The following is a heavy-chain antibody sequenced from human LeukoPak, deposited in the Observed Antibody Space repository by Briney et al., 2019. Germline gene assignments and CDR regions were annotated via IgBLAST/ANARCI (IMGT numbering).Heavy chain of an antibody. V-gene: IGHV1-69*10. D-gene: IGHD3-22*01. CDR2: FIPILGTA. J-gene: IGHJ4*02. CDR1: GGTFSDYA. Sequence: ASVKVSCKASGGTFSDYALNWVRQAPGQGLEWMGVFIPILGTANSTQKFQGRVTITADISTNTVYMELSSLRSEDTAVYYCARNYYDGSAYHGDILGHWGQGTLVTVSS. CDR3: ARNYYDGSAYHGDILGH.